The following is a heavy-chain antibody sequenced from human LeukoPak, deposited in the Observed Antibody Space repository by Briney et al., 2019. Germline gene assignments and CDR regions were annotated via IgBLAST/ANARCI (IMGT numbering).Heavy chain of an antibody. CDR3: ASPVDCSGGSCYSL. Sequence: VASVKVSCKASGYTFTSYDINWVRQATGQGLEWMGWMNPNSGNTGYAQKFQGRVTMTSNTSISTAYMELSSLRSEDTAVYYCASPVDCSGGSCYSLWGQGTLVTVSS. J-gene: IGHJ4*02. CDR2: MNPNSGNT. D-gene: IGHD2-15*01. V-gene: IGHV1-8*01. CDR1: GYTFTSYD.